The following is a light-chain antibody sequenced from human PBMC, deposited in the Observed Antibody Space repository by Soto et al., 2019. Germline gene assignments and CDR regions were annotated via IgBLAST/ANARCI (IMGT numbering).Light chain of an antibody. V-gene: IGKV4-1*01. J-gene: IGKJ1*01. CDR1: QSVLYSSNNKNY. CDR2: WAS. Sequence: DIVLTASPDSLAVSRGERDTISCTSSQSVLYSSNNKNYLAWYQQKPGQPPKALIYWASTRESGVPDRFSGSGSGTDFTLTISSLQAEDVAVYYCQQYYTTPWTFGQGTKVDI. CDR3: QQYYTTPWT.